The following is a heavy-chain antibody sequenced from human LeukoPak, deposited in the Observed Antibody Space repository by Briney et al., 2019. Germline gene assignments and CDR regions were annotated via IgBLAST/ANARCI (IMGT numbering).Heavy chain of an antibody. CDR1: DYSISSGYY. CDR3: ARDGYYDSSGYSYFDY. V-gene: IGHV4-38-2*02. J-gene: IGHJ4*02. D-gene: IGHD3-22*01. CDR2: IYHSGST. Sequence: PSETLSLTCAVSDYSISSGYYWGWIRQPPGKGLEWIGSIYHSGSTYYNPSLKSRVTISVDTSKNQFSLYLSSVTAADTAVYYCARDGYYDSSGYSYFDYWGQGALVTVSA.